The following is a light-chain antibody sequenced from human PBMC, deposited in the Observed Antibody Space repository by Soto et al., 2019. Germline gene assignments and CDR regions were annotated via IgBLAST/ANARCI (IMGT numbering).Light chain of an antibody. CDR1: QDLSGY. V-gene: IGKV1-9*01. CDR3: QQVNNYPLI. Sequence: IQLTQSPSSLSASVGDRVTITCRASQDLSGYLAWYQQKPGKAPKLLIYAASTLQSGVPSRFSGSGSETDFTLTISSLQPEAFANYYCQQVNNYPLIFGGGTKVEI. J-gene: IGKJ4*01. CDR2: AAS.